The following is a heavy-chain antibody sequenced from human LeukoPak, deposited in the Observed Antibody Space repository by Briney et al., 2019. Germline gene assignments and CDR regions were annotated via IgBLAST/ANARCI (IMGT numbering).Heavy chain of an antibody. J-gene: IGHJ4*02. V-gene: IGHV4-59*01. CDR1: GGSISSYY. Sequence: SETLSLTCTVSGGSISSYYWSWIRQPPGKGLEWIGYIYYSGSTNYNPSLKSRVTISVDTSKNQFSLKLSSVTAADTAVYYCARGSGSGWYYFDYWGQGTLITVSS. CDR2: IYYSGST. CDR3: ARGSGSGWYYFDY. D-gene: IGHD6-19*01.